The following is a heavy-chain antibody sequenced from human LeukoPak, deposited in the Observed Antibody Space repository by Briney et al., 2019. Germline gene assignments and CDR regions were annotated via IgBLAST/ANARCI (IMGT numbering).Heavy chain of an antibody. CDR3: ARVLNYDGSGSYSGSPYYFDQ. J-gene: IGHJ4*02. CDR1: GFTFSSYS. V-gene: IGHV3-21*01. CDR2: ISSSSSYI. D-gene: IGHD3-10*01. Sequence: PGGSLRLSCAASGFTFSSYSMNWVRQAPGKGLEWVSSISSSSSYIYYADSVKGRFTISRDNAKNSLYLQMNSLRAEDTAVSYCARVLNYDGSGSYSGSPYYFDQGRQDTLVTVSS.